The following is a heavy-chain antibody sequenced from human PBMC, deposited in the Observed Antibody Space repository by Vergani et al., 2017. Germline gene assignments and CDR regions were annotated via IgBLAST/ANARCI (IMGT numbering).Heavy chain of an antibody. Sequence: QVQLQQWGAGLLKPSETLSLTRAVYGGSFSGYYWSWIRQPPGKGLEWIGEINHSGSTNYNPSLKSRVTISVDTSKNQFSLKLSSVTAADTAVYYCARDPPLAAAEGAGYGMDVWGQGTTVTVSS. CDR1: GGSFSGYY. CDR2: INHSGST. CDR3: ARDPPLAAAEGAGYGMDV. D-gene: IGHD6-13*01. J-gene: IGHJ6*02. V-gene: IGHV4-34*01.